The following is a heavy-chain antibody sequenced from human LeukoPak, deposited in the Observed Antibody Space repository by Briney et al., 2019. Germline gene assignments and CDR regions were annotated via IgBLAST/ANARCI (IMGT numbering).Heavy chain of an antibody. CDR1: GFTFSSYG. V-gene: IGHV3-23*01. J-gene: IGHJ4*02. Sequence: AGGSLRLSCAASGFTFSSYGMRWVRLAPGKGLEWVSAISGSGRNTYYADSVKGRFTISRDNSKNTLYLQMNSLRAEDTAVYYCAKVSGPTDFWGQGALVTVSS. CDR3: AKVSGPTDF. CDR2: ISGSGRNT.